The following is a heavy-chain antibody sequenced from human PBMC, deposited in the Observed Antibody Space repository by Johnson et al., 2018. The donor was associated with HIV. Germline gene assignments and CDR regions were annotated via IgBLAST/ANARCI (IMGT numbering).Heavy chain of an antibody. D-gene: IGHD3-3*01. CDR3: ASPPTGYDFWDGPTVFDI. V-gene: IGHV3-30*01. Sequence: QVQLVESGGGVVQPGRSLRVFCAASRFTFSYYAMHWIRQAPGKGLDWVGVTSYDGRKPHYADSVKGRFTISRDNTKNLVYVQMNSLRPEDTAVYYCASPPTGYDFWDGPTVFDIWGHGTKVSVFS. J-gene: IGHJ3*02. CDR1: RFTFSYYA. CDR2: TSYDGRKP.